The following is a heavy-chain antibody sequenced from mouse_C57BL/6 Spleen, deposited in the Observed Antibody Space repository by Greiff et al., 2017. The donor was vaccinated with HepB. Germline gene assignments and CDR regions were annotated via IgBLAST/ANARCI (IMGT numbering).Heavy chain of an antibody. CDR2: IYPGDGDT. Sequence: QVQLQQSGPELVKPGASVKISCKASGYAFSSSWMNWVKQRPGKGLEWIGRIYPGDGDTNYNGKFKGKATLTADKSSSTAYMQLSSLTSEDSAVYFCARGTTDLYFDYWGQGTTLTVSS. D-gene: IGHD1-1*01. CDR3: ARGTTDLYFDY. V-gene: IGHV1-82*01. J-gene: IGHJ2*01. CDR1: GYAFSSSW.